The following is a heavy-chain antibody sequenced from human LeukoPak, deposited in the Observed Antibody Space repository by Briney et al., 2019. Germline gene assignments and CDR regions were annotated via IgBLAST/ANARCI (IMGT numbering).Heavy chain of an antibody. CDR2: IFGNGRNT. D-gene: IGHD4-23*01. CDR3: AKSEVRPFKAFN. CDR1: GFTFNNYA. J-gene: IGHJ4*02. V-gene: IGHV3-23*01. Sequence: GGALTLSCAASGFTFNNYAMIWVRQAPGKGMEWVSAIFGNGRNTYYADSVKGRFTISRDNSKNALYLQMNSLRVEDTAIYYCAKSEVRPFKAFNWGQGTLVAVSS.